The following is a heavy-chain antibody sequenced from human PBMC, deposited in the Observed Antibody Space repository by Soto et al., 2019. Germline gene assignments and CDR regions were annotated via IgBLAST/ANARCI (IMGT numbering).Heavy chain of an antibody. Sequence: PGESLKISCKGSEYSFANQWIGWVRQMTGKGLEWMGRIDPSDSYINYSPSFQGHVTISADKSINTAYLQWSSLRASDTAIYYCARHYICRGGDCYYYGMDVWGQGTTVTVSS. V-gene: IGHV5-10-1*01. D-gene: IGHD3-16*01. J-gene: IGHJ6*02. CDR1: EYSFANQW. CDR2: IDPSDSYI. CDR3: ARHYICRGGDCYYYGMDV.